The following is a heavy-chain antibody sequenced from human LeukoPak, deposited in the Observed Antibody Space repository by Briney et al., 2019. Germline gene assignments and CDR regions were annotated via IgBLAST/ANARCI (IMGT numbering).Heavy chain of an antibody. J-gene: IGHJ6*03. Sequence: PSETLSLTCAVYGGSFSGYYWSWIRQPPAKGLEWIGGINHSGSTNYNPSLKSRVTISVDTSKNQFSLKLSSVTAADTAFYYCASQGHHGKIVGTTLSYFYMDVWGKGTTVTVSS. CDR1: GGSFSGYY. CDR2: INHSGST. D-gene: IGHD1-26*01. CDR3: ASQGHHGKIVGTTLSYFYMDV. V-gene: IGHV4-34*01.